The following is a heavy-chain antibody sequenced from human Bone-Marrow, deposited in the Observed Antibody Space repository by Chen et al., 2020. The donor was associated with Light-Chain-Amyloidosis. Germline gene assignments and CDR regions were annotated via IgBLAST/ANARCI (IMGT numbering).Heavy chain of an antibody. Sequence: QITLKESGPTLVQPTETLTLTCSFSGFSLRNTGEGVGWIRQPPGKALEWLGIIYWDDDKRYSPSLKSRLTITKDPPKNPVVLKMANLDPVDTATYFCAHRPTVFFRCSTRYGWFHPLGQGVLGPGS. CDR1: GFSLRNTGEG. D-gene: IGHD5-18*01. V-gene: IGHV2-5*02. CDR2: IYWDDDK. J-gene: IGHJ5*02. CDR3: AHRPTVFFRCSTRYGWFHP.